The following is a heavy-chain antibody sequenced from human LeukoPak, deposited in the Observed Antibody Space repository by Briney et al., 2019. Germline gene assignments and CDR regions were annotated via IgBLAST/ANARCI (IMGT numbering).Heavy chain of an antibody. V-gene: IGHV3-30-3*01. J-gene: IGHJ4*02. Sequence: PGRSLRLSCAASGFTFTAYLIHWVRQAPGKGLEWVAVMSSDGNAMFYADSVKGRFTISRDNSQNTLYLQMNSLRAEDTAVYYCVRESEYYFDHSASFDYWGQGTLVTVSS. CDR3: VRESEYYFDHSASFDY. CDR1: GFTFTAYL. D-gene: IGHD3-22*01. CDR2: MSSDGNAM.